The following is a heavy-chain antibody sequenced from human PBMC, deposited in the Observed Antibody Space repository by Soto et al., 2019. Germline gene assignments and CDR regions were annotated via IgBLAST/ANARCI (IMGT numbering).Heavy chain of an antibody. CDR2: IRSKAYGGTT. Sequence: ALRVSCTASGFTCGDYDMSWVRQAPGKGLEWVGFIRSKAYGGTTEYAASVKGRFTISRDDSKSIAYLQMNSLKTEDTAVYYCTRTTGGPYYYYAMDVWGQGTTVTVSS. D-gene: IGHD4-4*01. J-gene: IGHJ6*02. CDR1: GFTCGDYD. V-gene: IGHV3-49*04. CDR3: TRTTGGPYYYYAMDV.